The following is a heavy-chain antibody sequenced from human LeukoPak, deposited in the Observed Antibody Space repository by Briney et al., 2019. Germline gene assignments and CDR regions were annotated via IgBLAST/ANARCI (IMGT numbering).Heavy chain of an antibody. CDR3: ARSSGTYSWFDP. J-gene: IGHJ5*02. D-gene: IGHD1-26*01. CDR1: GYTFTYRY. Sequence: GASVKVSCKASGYTFTYRYLHWVRQAPGQALEWMGWITPFNGNTNYAQKFQDRVTITRDRSMSTAYMELSSLRSEDTAMYYCARSSGTYSWFDPWGQGTLVTVSS. V-gene: IGHV1-45*02. CDR2: ITPFNGNT.